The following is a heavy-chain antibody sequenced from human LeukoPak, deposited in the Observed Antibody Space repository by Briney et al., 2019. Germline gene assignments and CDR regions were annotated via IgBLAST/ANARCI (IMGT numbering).Heavy chain of an antibody. Sequence: GGSLRLSCAASEFTFSNYAMSWVRQAPGKGLEWVSSISASDGSTYYADSVKGRFTVSRDNSKNTLYLHMNSLRAEDTAVYYCAKARLAATGTHFDYWGQGTLVTVSS. CDR3: AKARLAATGTHFDY. V-gene: IGHV3-23*01. CDR1: EFTFSNYA. D-gene: IGHD6-13*01. CDR2: ISASDGST. J-gene: IGHJ4*02.